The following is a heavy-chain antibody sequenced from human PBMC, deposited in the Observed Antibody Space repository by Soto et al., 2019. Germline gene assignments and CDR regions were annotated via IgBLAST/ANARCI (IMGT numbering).Heavy chain of an antibody. CDR2: IYHSGST. Sequence: QLQLQESGSGLVKPSQTLSLTCAVSGGSISSGGYSWSWIRQPPGKGLEWIGYIYHSGSTFYNPSLQSRETLSVDRSTNQFSRKLSSVTAADTAVYYCAGGIAARPLGYWGQGTLVTVSS. V-gene: IGHV4-30-2*01. D-gene: IGHD6-6*01. CDR1: GGSISSGGYS. J-gene: IGHJ4*02. CDR3: AGGIAARPLGY.